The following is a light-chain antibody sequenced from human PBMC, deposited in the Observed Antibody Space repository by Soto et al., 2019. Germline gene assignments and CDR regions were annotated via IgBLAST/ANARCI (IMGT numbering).Light chain of an antibody. CDR3: QQYNSYSVT. CDR2: DAS. V-gene: IGKV1-5*01. J-gene: IGKJ1*01. Sequence: DIPMTQSPSTLSASVGDRVTITCRASQSSSSWLAWYQKKPGKAPKLLIYDASSLESGVPSRFSGSGSGTEFTLTIISLQPDDFATYYCQQYNSYSVTFGQGTKVDIK. CDR1: QSSSSW.